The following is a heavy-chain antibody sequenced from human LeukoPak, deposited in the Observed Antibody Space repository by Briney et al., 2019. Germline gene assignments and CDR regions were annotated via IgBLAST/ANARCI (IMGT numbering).Heavy chain of an antibody. J-gene: IGHJ4*02. Sequence: ASVKVSCKVSRYTLTELSMHWVRQAPGKGLEWMGRFDPEEGETIYAQKFQGRVTMNADTSTDTVYMELSSLRSEDTAVYYCATEGKMVRGVYTDYWGQGTLVTVSS. V-gene: IGHV1-24*01. CDR3: ATEGKMVRGVYTDY. CDR2: FDPEEGET. D-gene: IGHD3-10*01. CDR1: RYTLTELS.